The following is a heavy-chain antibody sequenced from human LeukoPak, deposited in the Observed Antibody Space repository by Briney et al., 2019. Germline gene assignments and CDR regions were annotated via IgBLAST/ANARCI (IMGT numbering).Heavy chain of an antibody. CDR3: AKTYYDILTGYYTFDY. CDR2: ISGSGGST. CDR1: GFTFSSYW. Sequence: GGSLRLSCAVSGFTFSSYWMSWVRQAPGKGLEWVSAISGSGGSTYYADSVKGRFTISRDNSKNTLYLQMNSLRAEDTAVYYCAKTYYDILTGYYTFDYWGQGTLVTVSS. D-gene: IGHD3-9*01. J-gene: IGHJ4*02. V-gene: IGHV3-23*01.